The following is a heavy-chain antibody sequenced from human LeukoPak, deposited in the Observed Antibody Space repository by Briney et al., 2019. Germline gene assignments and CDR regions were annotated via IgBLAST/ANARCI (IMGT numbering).Heavy chain of an antibody. D-gene: IGHD6-19*01. CDR3: ARDLKGAWYSSGWYPYFDY. Sequence: ASVKDSCKASGYTFTSYGISWVRQAPGQGLEWMGCISAYNGNTNYAQKLQGRVSMTTDTSTSTAYMELRSLRSADTAVYYCARDLKGAWYSSGWYPYFDYWGQGTLVTVSS. V-gene: IGHV1-18*01. J-gene: IGHJ4*02. CDR1: GYTFTSYG. CDR2: ISAYNGNT.